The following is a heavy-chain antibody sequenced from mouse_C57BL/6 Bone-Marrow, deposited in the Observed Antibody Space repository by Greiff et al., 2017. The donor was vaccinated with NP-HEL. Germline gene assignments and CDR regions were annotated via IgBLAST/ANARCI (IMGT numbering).Heavy chain of an antibody. Sequence: QVQLQQSGAELVRPGTSVKMSCKASGYTFTNYWIGWAKQRPGHGLEWIGDIYPGGGYTNYNEKFKGKATLTADKSSSTAYMRFSSLTSEDSAIYYCAGTGYDYATAPTTLYYFDYWGQGTTLTVSS. CDR1: GYTFTNYW. CDR3: AGTGYDYATAPTTLYYFDY. CDR2: IYPGGGYT. V-gene: IGHV1-63*01. D-gene: IGHD2-4*01. J-gene: IGHJ2*01.